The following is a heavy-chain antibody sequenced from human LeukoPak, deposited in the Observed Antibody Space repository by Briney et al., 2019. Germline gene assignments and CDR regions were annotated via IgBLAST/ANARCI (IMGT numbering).Heavy chain of an antibody. CDR1: GYSISSGYY. CDR2: IYHSGST. CDR3: ARIGVARLVQGGY. Sequence: PSETLSLTCTVSGYSISSGYYWGWIRQPPGKGLEWIGSIYHSGSTYYNPSLKSRVTISVDTSKNQFSLKLSSVTAADTAVYYCARIGVARLVQGGYWGQGTLVTVSP. V-gene: IGHV4-38-2*02. J-gene: IGHJ4*02. D-gene: IGHD3-3*01.